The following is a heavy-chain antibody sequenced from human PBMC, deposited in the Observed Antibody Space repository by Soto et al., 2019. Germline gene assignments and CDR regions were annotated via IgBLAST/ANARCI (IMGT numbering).Heavy chain of an antibody. CDR1: VFTFSNYA. CDR3: ATAYYDSSGFEF. D-gene: IGHD3-22*01. CDR2: IKSQTNGGTT. J-gene: IGHJ4*02. V-gene: IGHV3-15*01. Sequence: PVGSLRLSCASSVFTFSNYAMSCVRHSPGKGLEWVGRIKSQTNGGTTDYAAPVKGRFAISRDDSESMLYLQMTTLKTEDTAVYYCATAYYDSSGFEFWGQGTLVNVSS.